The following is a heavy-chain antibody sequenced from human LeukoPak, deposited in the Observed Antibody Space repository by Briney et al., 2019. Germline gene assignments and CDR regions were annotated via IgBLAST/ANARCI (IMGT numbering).Heavy chain of an antibody. D-gene: IGHD2-2*01. V-gene: IGHV4-34*01. Sequence: PSETLSLTCAVYGGSFSAYYWNWIRQPPGKGLEWIGEVNHSGSTNYNPSLKSRVTISVDTSNNQLSLKVNSVTAADTAMYYCVKSNSRYQPWTLDIWGRGTMVTVSS. CDR2: VNHSGST. CDR1: GGSFSAYY. J-gene: IGHJ3*02. CDR3: VKSNSRYQPWTLDI.